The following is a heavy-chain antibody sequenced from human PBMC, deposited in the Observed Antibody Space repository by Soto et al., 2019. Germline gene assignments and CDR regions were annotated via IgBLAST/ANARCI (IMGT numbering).Heavy chain of an antibody. D-gene: IGHD3-16*02. CDR3: ANIGPLDY. J-gene: IGHJ4*02. CDR1: GFTFSDYY. Sequence: GGSLRLSCAASGFTFSDYYMTWIRQAPGKGLEWISYISDSSKYTNYADSVKGRFTISRDNSKNTLYLQMNSLRAEDTAVYYCANIGPLDYWGQGTLVTVSS. CDR2: ISDSSKYT. V-gene: IGHV3-11*03.